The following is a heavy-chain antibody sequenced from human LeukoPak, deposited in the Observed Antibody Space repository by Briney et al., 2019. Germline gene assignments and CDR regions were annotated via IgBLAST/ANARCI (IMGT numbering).Heavy chain of an antibody. CDR1: GYSFSTYG. Sequence: ASVKVSCKASGYSFSTYGISWLRQAPGQGLERMGWISGKNGKINYAQKLQGRVTLTTDASTSTAYMDLTSLRSDDTAVYYCARDCSSESCQLPFWGQGTMVTVSS. D-gene: IGHD2-15*01. CDR2: ISGKNGKI. CDR3: ARDCSSESCQLPF. J-gene: IGHJ3*01. V-gene: IGHV1-18*01.